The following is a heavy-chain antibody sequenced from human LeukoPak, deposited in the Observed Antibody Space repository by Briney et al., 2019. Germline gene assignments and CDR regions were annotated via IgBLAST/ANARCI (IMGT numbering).Heavy chain of an antibody. CDR3: ARWALQSAFDI. Sequence: SETLSLTCTVSGVSITSNYWSWIRQPPGKGLEWIGYMYHSGSGNYNPTLKSRVTISVDTSTNQFSLKLISVTVADTAVYYCARWALQSAFDIWGRGTMVTVSS. CDR1: GVSITSNY. V-gene: IGHV4-59*01. CDR2: MYHSGSG. J-gene: IGHJ3*02.